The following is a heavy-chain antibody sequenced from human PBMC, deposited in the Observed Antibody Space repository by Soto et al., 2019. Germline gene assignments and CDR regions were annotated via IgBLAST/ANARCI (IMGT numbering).Heavy chain of an antibody. Sequence: GGSLRLSFAASGFTVSSYGMHWVRQAPGKGLEWVAVISYDGSNKYYADSVKGRFTISRDNSKNTLYLQMNSLRAEDTAVYYCAKDRMVATPGYYYYGMDVWGQGTTVTVSS. CDR3: AKDRMVATPGYYYYGMDV. CDR2: ISYDGSNK. CDR1: GFTVSSYG. V-gene: IGHV3-30*18. D-gene: IGHD5-12*01. J-gene: IGHJ6*02.